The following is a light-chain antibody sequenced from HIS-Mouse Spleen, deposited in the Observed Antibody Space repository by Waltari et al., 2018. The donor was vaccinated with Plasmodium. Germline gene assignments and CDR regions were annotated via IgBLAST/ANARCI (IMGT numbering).Light chain of an antibody. CDR3: LQHNSYPMYT. V-gene: IGKV1-17*03. J-gene: IGKJ2*01. CDR1: QGISNY. CDR2: AAS. Sequence: DIQMTQSPSAMSASVGDRVTIPCRASQGISNYLAWFQQKPGKFPKRLIYAASSLQSGVPSRFSGSGSGTEFTLTISSLQPEDFATYYCLQHNSYPMYTFGQGTKLEIK.